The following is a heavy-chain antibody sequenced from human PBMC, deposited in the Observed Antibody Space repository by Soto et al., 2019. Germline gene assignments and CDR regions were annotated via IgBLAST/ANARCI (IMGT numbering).Heavy chain of an antibody. D-gene: IGHD2-2*02. CDR3: AKGRDYTLLRWKSFAI. CDR1: GFTFSLFG. V-gene: IGHV3-30*18. CDR2: ISYEGRNK. Sequence: GGSLRLSCAVSGFTFSLFGMHWVRQAPGKGLEWVAFISYEGRNKYYADSVKGRFTISRDNSKNTLSLQMDSLRPEDTAVYYCAKGRDYTLLRWKSFAIWAQGTQVPVSA. J-gene: IGHJ4*02.